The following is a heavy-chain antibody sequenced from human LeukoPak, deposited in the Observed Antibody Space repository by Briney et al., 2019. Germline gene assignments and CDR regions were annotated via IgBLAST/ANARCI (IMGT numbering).Heavy chain of an antibody. D-gene: IGHD1-14*01. CDR3: AREVWNWFDP. CDR1: GGSISSGSYY. CDR2: IYTSGST. J-gene: IGHJ5*02. Sequence: SETLSLTCTVSGGSISSGSYYWSWIRQPAGKGLEWIGRIYTSGSTNYNPSLKSRVTISVDTSKNQFSLKLGSVTAADTAVYYCAREVWNWFDPWGQGTLVTVSS. V-gene: IGHV4-61*02.